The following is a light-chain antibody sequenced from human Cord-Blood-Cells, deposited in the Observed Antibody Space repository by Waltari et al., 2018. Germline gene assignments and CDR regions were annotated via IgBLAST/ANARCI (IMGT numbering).Light chain of an antibody. V-gene: IGKV3-15*01. Sequence: EIVMTQSPATLSVSPGERATLFCRASQSVSSNLAWYQQKPGQAPRLLIYGASTRATGIPARFSGSGSGTEFTLTISSLQSEDFAVYYCQQYNNWPYFGGGTKVEIK. J-gene: IGKJ4*01. CDR3: QQYNNWPY. CDR2: GAS. CDR1: QSVSSN.